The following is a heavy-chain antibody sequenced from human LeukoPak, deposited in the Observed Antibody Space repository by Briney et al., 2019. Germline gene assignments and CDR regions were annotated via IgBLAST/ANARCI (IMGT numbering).Heavy chain of an antibody. D-gene: IGHD3-9*01. J-gene: IGHJ4*02. CDR3: ARDKGKNYDILTGYPLDY. CDR1: GLAFRDYF. Sequence: PGGSLTLSRAPSGLAFRDYFMAWSRQAPGKGVGWLSYIRGSGRPIYYADSVKGRFTISRDNAKNSLYLQMNSLRAEDTAVYYCARDKGKNYDILTGYPLDYWGQGTLVTVSS. CDR2: IRGSGRPI. V-gene: IGHV3-11*01.